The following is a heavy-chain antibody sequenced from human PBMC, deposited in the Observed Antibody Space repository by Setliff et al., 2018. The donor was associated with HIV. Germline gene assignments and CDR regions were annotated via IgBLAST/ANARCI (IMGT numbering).Heavy chain of an antibody. CDR2: ISGSGNEP. V-gene: IGHV3-23*01. J-gene: IGHJ1*01. CDR3: AGESSIAVAEYFQH. Sequence: GGSLRLSCAASGFSFRSYAVSWVRQAPGKGLEWVSGISGSGNEPYYADFVKGRFTISRDNSKNTLYLQMNSLRAEDTAVYYCAGESSIAVAEYFQHWGQGTLVTVSS. CDR1: GFSFRSYA. D-gene: IGHD6-19*01.